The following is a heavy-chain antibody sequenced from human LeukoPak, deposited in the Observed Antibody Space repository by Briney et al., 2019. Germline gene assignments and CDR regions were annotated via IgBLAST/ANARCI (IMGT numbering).Heavy chain of an antibody. CDR2: INGSGGST. CDR3: ARDSGFSGTQRGEY. D-gene: IGHD2-21*01. CDR1: GFTVSSNY. V-gene: IGHV3-66*02. Sequence: PGGSLRLSCAASGFTVSSNYMSWVRQAPGKGLEWVSDINGSGGSTYYADSVKGRFTISRDNSKNTLHLQMNSLRAEDTAVYYCARDSGFSGTQRGEYWGQGTLVTVSS. J-gene: IGHJ4*02.